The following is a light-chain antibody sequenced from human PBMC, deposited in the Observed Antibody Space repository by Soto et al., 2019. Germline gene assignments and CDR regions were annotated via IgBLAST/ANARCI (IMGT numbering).Light chain of an antibody. CDR2: DAS. Sequence: DIQMTQSPSTLSASVGDRVTITCRASQSISSWLAWYQQKPGKAPKLLIYDASSLESGVPSRFSGSGSGTEFTLTISSLQPDDFATYYCQQYNGFSRTFGQGTTVDIK. V-gene: IGKV1-5*01. CDR1: QSISSW. J-gene: IGKJ1*01. CDR3: QQYNGFSRT.